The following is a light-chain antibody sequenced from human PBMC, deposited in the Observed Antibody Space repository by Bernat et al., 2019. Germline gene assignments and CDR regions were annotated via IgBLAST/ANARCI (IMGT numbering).Light chain of an antibody. CDR1: STNIGSNT. J-gene: IGLJ2*01. CDR2: SKN. Sequence: QSILTQPPSASGTPGQRVTIYCSGGSTNIGSNTVNWYQQVPGTAPKLLIFSKNQRPSGVPDRFSGSKSGTSASLAISGLRSEDEADYYCAAWDDRLSGVVFGGGTKLTVL. CDR3: AAWDDRLSGVV. V-gene: IGLV1-44*01.